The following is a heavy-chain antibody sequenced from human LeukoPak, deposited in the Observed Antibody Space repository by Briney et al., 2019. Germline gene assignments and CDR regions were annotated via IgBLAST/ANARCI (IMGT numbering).Heavy chain of an antibody. CDR1: GYSISSGYY. CDR3: ARVKGDTAMVSDY. Sequence: TSETLSLTCAVSGYSISSGYYWGWIRQPPGKGLEWIGSIYHSGSTYYNPSLKSRVTISVDTSKNQFSLKLSSVTAADTAVYYCARVKGDTAMVSDYWGQGTLVTVSS. V-gene: IGHV4-38-2*01. CDR2: IYHSGST. D-gene: IGHD5-18*01. J-gene: IGHJ4*02.